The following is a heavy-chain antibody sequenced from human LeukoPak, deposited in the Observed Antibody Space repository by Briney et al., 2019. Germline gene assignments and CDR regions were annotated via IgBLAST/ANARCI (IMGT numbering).Heavy chain of an antibody. CDR2: VSGSGGAT. D-gene: IGHD5-18*01. V-gene: IGHV3-23*01. CDR1: GFTFNNYA. Sequence: GGSLRLSCAASGFTFNNYAMSWVRQAPGMGLEWLSYVSGSGGATYYAASVKGRFTISRDNSKNTVYLQMGSLRAEDTAVYYCAKNRGGTYRYYMDVWGNGTTVTVSS. J-gene: IGHJ6*03. CDR3: AKNRGGTYRYYMDV.